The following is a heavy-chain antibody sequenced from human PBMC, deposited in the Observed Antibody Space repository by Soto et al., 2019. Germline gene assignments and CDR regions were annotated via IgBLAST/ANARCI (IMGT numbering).Heavy chain of an antibody. V-gene: IGHV4-39*01. D-gene: IGHD3-3*01. CDR3: ARQDSNYDFWSGSVDY. Sequence: LSLTCTVSGGSISSSSYYWGWIRQPPGKGLEWIGSIYYSGSAYYNPSLKSRVTISVDTSKNQFSLKLSSVTAADTAVYYCARQDSNYDFWSGSVDYWGQGTLVTVSS. CDR2: IYYSGSA. CDR1: GGSISSSSYY. J-gene: IGHJ4*02.